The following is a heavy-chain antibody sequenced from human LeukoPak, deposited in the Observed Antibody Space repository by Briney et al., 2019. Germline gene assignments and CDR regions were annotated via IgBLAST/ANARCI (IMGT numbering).Heavy chain of an antibody. CDR2: IYTSGST. Sequence: SQTLSLTCTVSGGSISSGSYYWSWIRQPAGEGLEWIGRIYTSGSTNYNPSLKSRVTISVDTSKNQFSLKLSSVTAADTAVYYCARDPHAPTIFGVFDPWGQGTLVTVSS. J-gene: IGHJ5*02. V-gene: IGHV4-61*02. CDR3: ARDPHAPTIFGVFDP. D-gene: IGHD3-3*01. CDR1: GGSISSGSYY.